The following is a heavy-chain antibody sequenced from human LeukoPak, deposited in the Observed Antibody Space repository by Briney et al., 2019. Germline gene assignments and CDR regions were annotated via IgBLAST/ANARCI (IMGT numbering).Heavy chain of an antibody. CDR3: ARESGGHCSSTSCYVWFDP. J-gene: IGHJ5*02. CDR2: IYYSGST. Sequence: PSETLSLTCTVSGGSISSYYWSWIRQPPGKGLEWIGYIYYSGSTNYNPSLKSRVTISVDTSKNQFSLKLSSVTAADTAVYYCARESGGHCSSTSCYVWFDPWGQGTLVTVSS. CDR1: GGSISSYY. D-gene: IGHD2-2*01. V-gene: IGHV4-59*01.